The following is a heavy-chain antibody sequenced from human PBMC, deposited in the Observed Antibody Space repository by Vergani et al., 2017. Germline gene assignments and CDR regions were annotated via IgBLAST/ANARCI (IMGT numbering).Heavy chain of an antibody. CDR1: GFTFSDFY. CDR2: ISTSSSYT. CDR3: ARDAATAGIDY. J-gene: IGHJ4*02. V-gene: IGHV3-11*06. D-gene: IGHD2-21*02. Sequence: VQLVESGGGLVKPGGSLRLSSAASGFTFSDFYFSWFRHAPVTRLSCFSYISTSSSYTNYADSVKGRFTISRDNAKNSLYLQMNSLRAEDTAVYYCARDAATAGIDYWGQGTLVTVSS.